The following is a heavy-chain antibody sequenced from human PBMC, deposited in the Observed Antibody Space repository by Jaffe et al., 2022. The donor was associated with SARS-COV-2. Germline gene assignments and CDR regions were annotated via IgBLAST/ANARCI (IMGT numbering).Heavy chain of an antibody. CDR3: ARYSPGYNWFDP. V-gene: IGHV4-59*01. CDR1: GGSISSYY. D-gene: IGHD2-15*01. J-gene: IGHJ5*02. CDR2: IYYSGST. Sequence: QVQLQESGPGLVKPSETLSLTCTVSGGSISSYYWSWIRQPPGKGLEWIGYIYYSGSTNYNPSLKSRVTISVDTSKNQFSLKLSSVTAADTAVYYCARYSPGYNWFDPWGQGTLVTVSS.